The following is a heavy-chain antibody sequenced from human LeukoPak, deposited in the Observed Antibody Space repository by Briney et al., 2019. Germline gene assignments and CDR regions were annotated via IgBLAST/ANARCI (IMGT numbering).Heavy chain of an antibody. D-gene: IGHD6-19*01. CDR2: INQDGGLR. J-gene: IGHJ4*02. V-gene: IGHV3-7*04. Sequence: PGGSLRLSCAASGFTFSSYWLSWVRQAPGKGPEWVANINQDGGLRYYVGSVKGRFTISRDNAKNSLYLQMNSLRTEDTAVYYCARGGLGSAFDNWGQGTLVTVSS. CDR3: ARGGLGSAFDN. CDR1: GFTFSSYW.